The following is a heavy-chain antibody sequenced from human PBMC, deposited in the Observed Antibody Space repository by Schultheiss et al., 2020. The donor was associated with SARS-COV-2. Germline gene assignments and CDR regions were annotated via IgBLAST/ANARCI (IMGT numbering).Heavy chain of an antibody. CDR1: GFTFSNYA. CDR2: IYSGGST. Sequence: GGSLRLSCAASGFTFSNYAMTWVRQAPGKGLEWVSVIYSGGSTYYAESVRGRFAISRDNSKNTLYLQMNSLRAEDTAVYYCARLFWAAVYYFDYWGQGTLVTVSS. V-gene: IGHV3-23*03. J-gene: IGHJ4*02. D-gene: IGHD3-10*02. CDR3: ARLFWAAVYYFDY.